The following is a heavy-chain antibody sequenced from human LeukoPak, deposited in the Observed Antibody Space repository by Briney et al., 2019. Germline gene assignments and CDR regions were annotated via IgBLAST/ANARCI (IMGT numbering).Heavy chain of an antibody. V-gene: IGHV4-59*01. CDR2: IYYSGVT. CDR1: GGSIRSYY. J-gene: IGHJ3*02. Sequence: PSETLSLTCTVSGGSIRSYYWSWVRQPPGKGLEWIGYIYYSGVTNYNPSLKSRVTFSVDTSKSQFSLKLSSVTAADTAMYYCARVKGLPGLDAFDIWGQGTMVTVSS. CDR3: ARVKGLPGLDAFDI. D-gene: IGHD4-11*01.